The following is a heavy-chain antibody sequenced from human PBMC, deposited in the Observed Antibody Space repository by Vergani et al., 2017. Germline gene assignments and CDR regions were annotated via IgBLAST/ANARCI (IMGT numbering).Heavy chain of an antibody. D-gene: IGHD4-17*01. CDR3: ARDQRGYGDLTHFDY. J-gene: IGHJ4*02. CDR1: GFTFSSYA. CDR2: ISYDGSNK. V-gene: IGHV3-30-3*01. Sequence: QVQLVESGGGVVQPGRSLRLSCAASGFTFSSYAMHWVRQAPGKGLEWVAVISYDGSNKYYADSVKGRFTISRDNSKNTLYLQMNSLRAEDTAVYYCARDQRGYGDLTHFDYWGQGTLVTVSS.